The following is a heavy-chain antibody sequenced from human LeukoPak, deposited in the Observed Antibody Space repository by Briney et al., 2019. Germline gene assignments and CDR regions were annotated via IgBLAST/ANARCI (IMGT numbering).Heavy chain of an antibody. J-gene: IGHJ6*02. D-gene: IGHD6-13*01. CDR3: ARVIAAAGTGYYYGMDV. V-gene: IGHV4-61*05. Sequence: SETLSLTCTVSGGSISSSSGYYWGWIRQPPGKGLEWIGYIYYSGSTNYNPSLKSRVTISVDTSKNQFSLKLSSVTAADTAVYYCARVIAAAGTGYYYGMDVWGQGTTVTVSS. CDR2: IYYSGST. CDR1: GGSISSSSGYY.